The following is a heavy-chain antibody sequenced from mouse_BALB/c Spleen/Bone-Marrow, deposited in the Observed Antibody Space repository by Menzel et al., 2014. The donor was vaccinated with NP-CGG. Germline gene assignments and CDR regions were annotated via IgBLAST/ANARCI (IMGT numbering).Heavy chain of an antibody. CDR1: GFSLTGYG. CDR2: IWGDGST. Sequence: VKVVESGPGLVAPSQSLSITCTVSGFSLTGYGVNWVRQPPGKGLEWLGMIWGDGSTDYNSALKSRPSISKDNSKSQVFLKMNSLQTDDTARYYCAREGPYGNYAMDYWGQGTSVTVSS. D-gene: IGHD2-10*02. CDR3: AREGPYGNYAMDY. V-gene: IGHV2-6-7*01. J-gene: IGHJ4*01.